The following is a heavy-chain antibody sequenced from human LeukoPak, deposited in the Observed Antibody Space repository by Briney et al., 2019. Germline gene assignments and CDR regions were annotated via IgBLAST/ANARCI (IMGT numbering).Heavy chain of an antibody. CDR2: VYYGGST. J-gene: IGHJ4*02. CDR3: AKGRGIDYFDN. D-gene: IGHD2-21*01. CDR1: GDSISSSSYY. V-gene: IGHV4-39*01. Sequence: PSETLSLTCTVSGDSISSSSYYWGWIRQPPGKGLEWIGSVYYGGSTYYNPSLKSRVTISIDTSKNQFSLRLSSVTAAETAVCYCAKGRGIDYFDNWGQGTLVTVSS.